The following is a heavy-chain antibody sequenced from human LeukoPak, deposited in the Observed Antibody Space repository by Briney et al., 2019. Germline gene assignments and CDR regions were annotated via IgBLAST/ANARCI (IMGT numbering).Heavy chain of an antibody. J-gene: IGHJ4*02. V-gene: IGHV4-39*01. CDR2: VYYSGST. CDR1: GGSSSSSSYY. Sequence: SETLSLTCTVSGGSSSSSSYYWGWIRQPLGEGLEWIGNVYYSGSTYYNPSLKGRVTISVDTSKNQFSLKLSSVTAADTALYYCARLRGYYFDYWGQGILVTVSS. CDR3: ARLRGYYFDY.